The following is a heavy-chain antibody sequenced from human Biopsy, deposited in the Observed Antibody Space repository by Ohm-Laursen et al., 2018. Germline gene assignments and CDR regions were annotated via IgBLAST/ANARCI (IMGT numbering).Heavy chain of an antibody. J-gene: IGHJ2*01. CDR3: ARYAPSYSGSYWRYFDL. Sequence: SETLSLTCTVSGGSISSYYWSWIRQPPGKGLEWIGYIYYTGSTNYNPSLKSRVTISVDTSMNHLSLRLTSVTAADTAVYYCARYAPSYSGSYWRYFDLWGRGTLVTVSS. CDR2: IYYTGST. CDR1: GGSISSYY. V-gene: IGHV4-59*08. D-gene: IGHD1-26*01.